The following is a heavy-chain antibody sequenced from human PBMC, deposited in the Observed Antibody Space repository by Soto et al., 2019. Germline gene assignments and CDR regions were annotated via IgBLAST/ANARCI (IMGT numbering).Heavy chain of an antibody. V-gene: IGHV4-59*01. CDR3: ARRETYYYDSSGLFRADYGMDV. J-gene: IGHJ6*02. CDR1: GGSIRSYY. Sequence: SETLSLTCTVSGGSIRSYYWTWIRQPPGKGLECIGYIYCSGSTNYNPSLKSRVTISVDTSKNQFSLKLSSVTAADTAVYYCARRETYYYDSSGLFRADYGMDVWGQGTTVTVSS. D-gene: IGHD3-22*01. CDR2: IYCSGST.